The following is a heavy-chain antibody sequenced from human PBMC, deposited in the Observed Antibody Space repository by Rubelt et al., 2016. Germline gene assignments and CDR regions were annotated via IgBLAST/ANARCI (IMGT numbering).Heavy chain of an antibody. D-gene: IGHD2-21*01. CDR3: ARDRGLFYGMDV. V-gene: IGHV3-48*03. J-gene: IGHJ6*02. Sequence: EVQLVESGGGLVQPGGSLRLSCAASGFTFSSYEMNWVRQAPGKGLEWVSYISSSGSTIYYADSVKGRFTTSRGNAKNSLYLQMNSLRAEDTAVYYCARDRGLFYGMDVWGQGTTVTVSS. CDR2: ISSSGSTI. CDR1: GFTFSSYE.